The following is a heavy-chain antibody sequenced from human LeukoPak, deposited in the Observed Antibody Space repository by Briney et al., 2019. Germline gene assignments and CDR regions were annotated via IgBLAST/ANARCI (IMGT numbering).Heavy chain of an antibody. D-gene: IGHD5-12*01. Sequence: GGSLRLSGAAASFTLSEYGMQCGRQAPGMGLEWVAVIWYDGSRRYYADSVKGRFTISRDNSKNTLYLEMSSLRAEDTAVYYCARDPDGLRGYSFAYFHSWGQGTLVTVSS. CDR3: ARDPDGLRGYSFAYFHS. CDR1: SFTLSEYG. CDR2: IWYDGSRR. V-gene: IGHV3-33*01. J-gene: IGHJ4*02.